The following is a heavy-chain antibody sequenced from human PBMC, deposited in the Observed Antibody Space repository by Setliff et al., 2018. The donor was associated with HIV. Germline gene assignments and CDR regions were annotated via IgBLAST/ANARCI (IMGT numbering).Heavy chain of an antibody. J-gene: IGHJ4*02. V-gene: IGHV4-31*03. CDR3: ARDRSDYYNLPGYFDH. CDR1: GGSINSGGYY. CDR2: IYYSGST. Sequence: SETLSLTCTVSGGSINSGGYYWSWIRQHPGKGLEWIGYIYYSGSTYYNPSLKSRVTISVDTSRNQFSLKLSSVTAADTAVYYCARDRSDYYNLPGYFDHWGQGTPVTVSS. D-gene: IGHD3-3*01.